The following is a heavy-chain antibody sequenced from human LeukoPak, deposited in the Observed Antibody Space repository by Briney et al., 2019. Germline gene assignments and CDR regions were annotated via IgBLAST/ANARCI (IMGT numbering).Heavy chain of an antibody. D-gene: IGHD1-1*01. CDR2: INHSGST. V-gene: IGHV4-34*01. CDR3: ARVGYRYYMDV. Sequence: GSLRLSCAASGFTVSSNYMSWVRQAPGKGLEWIGEINHSGSTNHNPSLKSRVTISVDTSKNQFSLKLSSVTAEDTAVYYCARVGYRYYMDVWGKGTMVTVSS. CDR1: GFTVSSNY. J-gene: IGHJ6*03.